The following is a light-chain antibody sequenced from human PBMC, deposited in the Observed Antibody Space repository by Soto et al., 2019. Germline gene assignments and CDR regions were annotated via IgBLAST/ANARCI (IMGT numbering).Light chain of an antibody. V-gene: IGLV1-44*01. CDR3: AAWDDSLNAWV. CDR1: SSNIGSNT. Sequence: QSVLTQPPSASGTPGQRVTISCSGSSSNIGSNTVNWYQQLPGTAPKPLIYSNNQRPSGVPDRFSGSKSGTSASLAISGLQSEEEADYYCAAWDDSLNAWVFGGGTKVTVL. J-gene: IGLJ3*02. CDR2: SNN.